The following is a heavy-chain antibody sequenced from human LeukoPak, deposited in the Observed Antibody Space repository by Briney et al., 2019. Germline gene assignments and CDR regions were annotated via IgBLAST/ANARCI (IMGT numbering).Heavy chain of an antibody. J-gene: IGHJ3*02. D-gene: IGHD1-20*01. CDR1: GGSISSYY. CDR3: ARDLVACNWNDNATPLDAFDI. Sequence: SETLSLTCTVSGGSISSYYWSWIRQPAGKGLEWIGRIYTSGSTNYNPSLKSRVTMSVDTSKNQFSLKLSSVTAADTAVYYCARDLVACNWNDNATPLDAFDIWGQGTMVTVSS. V-gene: IGHV4-4*07. CDR2: IYTSGST.